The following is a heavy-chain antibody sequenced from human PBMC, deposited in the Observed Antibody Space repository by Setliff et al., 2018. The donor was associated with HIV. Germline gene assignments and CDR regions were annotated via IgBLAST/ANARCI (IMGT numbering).Heavy chain of an antibody. CDR2: ISAGGGST. CDR3: AKDMEYDTSVYYHWYFDL. Sequence: GGSLRLSCAVSGFTFSTYAMSWVRQAPGKGLEWVSTISAGGGSTHYADSVKGRFTISRDNSKNTLHLQMNSLRAEDTALYYCAKDMEYDTSVYYHWYFDLWGRGALVTVSS. D-gene: IGHD3-22*01. CDR1: GFTFSTYA. V-gene: IGHV3-23*01. J-gene: IGHJ2*01.